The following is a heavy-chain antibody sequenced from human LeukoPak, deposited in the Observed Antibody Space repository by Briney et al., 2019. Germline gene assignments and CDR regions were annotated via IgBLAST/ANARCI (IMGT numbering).Heavy chain of an antibody. CDR3: AKTSSGSNPT. Sequence: PGGSLRLSCAASGFTFSNYAMSWVRQAPGKGLQWVSTVSGSGDNTYYADPVRGRFSISRDNSKNTLYLQMNSLRAEDTAFYYCAKTSSGSNPTWGQGTLVTVSS. CDR1: GFTFSNYA. CDR2: VSGSGDNT. J-gene: IGHJ5*02. D-gene: IGHD1-26*01. V-gene: IGHV3-23*01.